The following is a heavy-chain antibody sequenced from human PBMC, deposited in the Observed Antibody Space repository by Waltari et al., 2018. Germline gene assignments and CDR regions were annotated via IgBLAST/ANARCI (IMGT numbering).Heavy chain of an antibody. J-gene: IGHJ4*02. V-gene: IGHV1-69*01. CDR2: FIPMLGTA. D-gene: IGHD1-7*01. CDR1: GGTFSSYA. CDR3: AQSRGTFLPRTDFDY. Sequence: QVQLVQSGAEVKKPGSSVKVSCKASGGTFSSYAISWVRQAPGQGLEWLGGFIPMLGTANCAQKFQGRVTMTADESTSTAYMERSSLRSEDTAVYYCAQSRGTFLPRTDFDYWGQGTLVTVSS.